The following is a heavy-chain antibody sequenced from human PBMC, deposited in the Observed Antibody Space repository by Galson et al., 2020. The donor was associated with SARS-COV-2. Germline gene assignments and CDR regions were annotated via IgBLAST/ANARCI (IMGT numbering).Heavy chain of an antibody. Sequence: HGESLKISCKAHGYSFTTSWIAWVRQMPGKGLEWMGIIYPGDSDTRYSPSFQGQVTISADNSISTAYLQWSSLGASDTAMYYCESQFDYWGQGTLVTVSS. CDR2: IYPGDSDT. CDR3: ESQFDY. J-gene: IGHJ4*02. CDR1: GYSFTTSW. V-gene: IGHV5-51*01.